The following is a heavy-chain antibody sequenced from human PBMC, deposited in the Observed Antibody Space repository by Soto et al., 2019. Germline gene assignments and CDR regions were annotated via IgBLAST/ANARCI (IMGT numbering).Heavy chain of an antibody. CDR3: VHKAYFFGTGTCVEDCYMDV. D-gene: IGHD3-10*01. CDR2: IYFDDHK. Sequence: QITLKESGPTLVKPTQTLTLTCTFSGFSFSDRGAGVGWVRQAPGKAPEWLALIYFDDHKRYNPSLKPRLSITKDTTKNHVVHGMTNMDPVDTASYYCVHKAYFFGTGTCVEDCYMDVWGRGTTVTVSS. CDR1: GFSFSDRGAG. V-gene: IGHV2-5*02. J-gene: IGHJ6*03.